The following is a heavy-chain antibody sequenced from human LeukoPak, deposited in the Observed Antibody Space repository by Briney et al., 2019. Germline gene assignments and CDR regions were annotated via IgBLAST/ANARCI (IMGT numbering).Heavy chain of an antibody. V-gene: IGHV4-59*08. J-gene: IGHJ4*02. CDR3: ARGRYSYGYFDY. Sequence: PSETLSLTCTVSGGSISSYYWSWIRQPPGKVLEWIGYIYYSGSTNYNPSLKSRVTISVDTSKNQFSLKLSSVTAADTAVYYCARGRYSYGYFDYWGQGTLVTVSS. CDR1: GGSISSYY. CDR2: IYYSGST. D-gene: IGHD5-18*01.